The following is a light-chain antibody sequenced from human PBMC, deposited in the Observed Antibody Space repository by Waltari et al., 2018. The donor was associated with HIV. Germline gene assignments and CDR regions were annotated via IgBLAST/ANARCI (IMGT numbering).Light chain of an antibody. CDR3: QAWDSSTVV. J-gene: IGLJ2*01. Sequence: SYELTQPPSVSVSQGQTASITCYGDKLGDQYACWYQQKPGQSPVLVIYQDSKRPSGIPERFSGSNSGNTATLTISGTQAMDEADYYCQAWDSSTVVFGGGTKLTVL. CDR2: QDS. V-gene: IGLV3-1*01. CDR1: KLGDQY.